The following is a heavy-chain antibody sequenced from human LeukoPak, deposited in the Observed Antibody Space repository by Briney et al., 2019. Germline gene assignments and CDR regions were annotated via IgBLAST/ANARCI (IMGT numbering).Heavy chain of an antibody. J-gene: IGHJ5*02. V-gene: IGHV3-53*01. D-gene: IGHD4-17*01. CDR1: GFTVSSNY. Sequence: GALRLSCAASGFTVSSNYMSWVRQAPGEGLEWVSVIYSGGSTYYADSVKGRFTISRDNSKNTLYLQMNSLRAEDTAVYYCARVTVTTWYNWFDPWGQGTLVTVSS. CDR3: ARVTVTTWYNWFDP. CDR2: IYSGGST.